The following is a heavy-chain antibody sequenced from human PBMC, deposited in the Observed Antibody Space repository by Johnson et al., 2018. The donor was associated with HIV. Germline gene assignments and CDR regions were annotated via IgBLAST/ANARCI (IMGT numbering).Heavy chain of an antibody. Sequence: QVQLVESGGGVVHPGRSLRLSCAASGFTFSRYAMHWVRQAPGKGLEWVAVISYHGTNKYYADSVKGRFTISRDKSKNTLYMQRNSLRDEDTAVYHCARERYGSQAIDAFDIWGQGTMVTVSS. CDR1: GFTFSRYA. V-gene: IGHV3-30-3*01. D-gene: IGHD2-15*01. J-gene: IGHJ3*02. CDR2: ISYHGTNK. CDR3: ARERYGSQAIDAFDI.